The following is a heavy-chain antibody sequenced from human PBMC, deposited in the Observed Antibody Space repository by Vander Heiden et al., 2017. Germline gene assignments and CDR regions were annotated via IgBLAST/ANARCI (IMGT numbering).Heavy chain of an antibody. CDR1: GYTLPEFS. Sequence: QVQLVQSGAEVKKPGASVKVSCKVSGYTLPEFSMHWVRQAPGKGLEWMGGFDPEHNETIYAQRFQGRVTMTEDTSTDTAYMELSSLRSEDTAVYYCATSYLYGFLLFWGQGTLVTVSS. D-gene: IGHD3-10*01. J-gene: IGHJ4*02. V-gene: IGHV1-24*01. CDR2: FDPEHNET. CDR3: ATSYLYGFLLF.